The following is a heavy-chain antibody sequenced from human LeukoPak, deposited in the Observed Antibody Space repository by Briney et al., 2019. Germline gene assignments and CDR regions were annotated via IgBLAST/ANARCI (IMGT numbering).Heavy chain of an antibody. CDR2: ISGSGGST. J-gene: IGHJ3*02. D-gene: IGHD7-27*01. Sequence: GGSLRLSCAASGFTFSSYAMSWVRQAPGKGLEWVSAISGSGGSTYYADSVKGRFTISRDNSKNTLYLQMNSLRAEDTAVYYCAKDLWAGDRYGEGDAFDIWGQGTMVTVSS. V-gene: IGHV3-23*01. CDR1: GFTFSSYA. CDR3: AKDLWAGDRYGEGDAFDI.